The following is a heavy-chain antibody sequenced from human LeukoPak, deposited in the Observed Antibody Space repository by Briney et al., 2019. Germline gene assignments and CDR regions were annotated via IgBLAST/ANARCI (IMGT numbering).Heavy chain of an antibody. CDR1: GFTFSSYA. CDR3: AKDEVYTYYYDSSGYSDY. Sequence: GGSLRPSCAASGFTFSSYAMSWVRQAPGKGLEWVSAISGSGGSTYYADSVKGRFTISRDNSKNTLYLQMNSLRAEDTAVHYCAKDEVYTYYYDSSGYSDYWGQGTLVTVSS. J-gene: IGHJ4*02. V-gene: IGHV3-23*01. D-gene: IGHD3-22*01. CDR2: ISGSGGST.